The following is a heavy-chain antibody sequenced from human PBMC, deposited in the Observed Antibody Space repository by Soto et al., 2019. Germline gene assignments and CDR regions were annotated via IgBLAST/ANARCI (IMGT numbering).Heavy chain of an antibody. CDR1: GYTFSDYG. CDR2: ISSKNGNT. V-gene: IGHV1-18*01. J-gene: IGHJ4*02. CDR3: AREPPETPPDY. Sequence: QVQLVQSGADVKKPGASVKVSCKASGYTFSDYGVSWVRQAPGQGLEWMGWISSKNGNTNFAQKFRGRVTMTTDPSTSTVYMELRSLRPADTAVYYCAREPPETPPDYWGQETLVTVSS.